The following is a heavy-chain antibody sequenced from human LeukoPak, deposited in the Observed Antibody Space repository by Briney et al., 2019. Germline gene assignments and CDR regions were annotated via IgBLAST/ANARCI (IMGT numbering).Heavy chain of an antibody. CDR2: INPNSGGT. D-gene: IGHD6-13*01. Sequence: ASVKVSCKASGYTFTGYYMHWVRQAPGQGLEWMAWINPNSGGTNYAQKFQGRVTMTRDTSISTAYMELSRLRSDDTAVYYCARDHNLELVFDFWGQGTLVTVSS. V-gene: IGHV1-2*02. CDR1: GYTFTGYY. J-gene: IGHJ4*02. CDR3: ARDHNLELVFDF.